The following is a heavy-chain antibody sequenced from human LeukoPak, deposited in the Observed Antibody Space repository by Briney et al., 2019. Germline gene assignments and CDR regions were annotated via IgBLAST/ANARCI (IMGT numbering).Heavy chain of an antibody. CDR2: ISAYNGNT. CDR1: GGTFTSYG. Sequence: ASVKVFCKASGGTFTSYGISWVRQAPGQGLEWMGWISAYNGNTNYAQKLQGRVTMTTDTSTSTAYMELRSLRSDDTAVYYCARGRLLWFGDPGGYFDYWGQGTLVTVSS. CDR3: ARGRLLWFGDPGGYFDY. J-gene: IGHJ4*02. D-gene: IGHD3-10*01. V-gene: IGHV1-18*01.